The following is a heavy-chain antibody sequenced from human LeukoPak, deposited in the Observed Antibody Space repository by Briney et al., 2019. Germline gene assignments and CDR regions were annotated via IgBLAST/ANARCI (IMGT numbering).Heavy chain of an antibody. V-gene: IGHV3-23*01. CDR3: AKAFNYGSGYNYKTFDS. Sequence: PGGSLRLSCAASGFTFSYYAMSWVRQAPGEGLEWVSGITGTDGSTYCADSVKGRFTISRDNSKSALYLQMNSLRAEDTALYYCAKAFNYGSGYNYKTFDSWGQGTLVTVSS. CDR1: GFTFSYYA. CDR2: ITGTDGST. D-gene: IGHD3-10*01. J-gene: IGHJ4*02.